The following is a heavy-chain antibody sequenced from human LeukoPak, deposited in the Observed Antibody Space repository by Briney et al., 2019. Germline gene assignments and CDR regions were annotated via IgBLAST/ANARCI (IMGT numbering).Heavy chain of an antibody. V-gene: IGHV3-13*01. J-gene: IGHJ4*02. CDR2: IGTAGDT. Sequence: GGSLRLSCAASGFTFSDYDMHWVRQATGKGLEWVSSIGTAGDTYYTGSVKGRFTISKENAKNSLYLQMNSLRAGDTAVYYCAGVAKERVGGVYYFDYWGQGTLVTVSS. D-gene: IGHD1-1*01. CDR3: AGVAKERVGGVYYFDY. CDR1: GFTFSDYD.